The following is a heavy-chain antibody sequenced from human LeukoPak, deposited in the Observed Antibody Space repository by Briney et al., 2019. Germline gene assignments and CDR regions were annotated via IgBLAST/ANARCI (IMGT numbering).Heavy chain of an antibody. CDR1: GFTFTTYA. Sequence: HPGGSLRLSCAASGFTFTTYAMTWVRQAPGRGLEWVSGISGSGSGTYYADSVKGRFTISRDDSKNTLYLQMNSLRAEDTAVYYCAKAIYSGNYYKCFDYWGQGTLVTVSS. V-gene: IGHV3-23*01. CDR3: AKAIYSGNYYKCFDY. CDR2: ISGSGSGT. J-gene: IGHJ4*02. D-gene: IGHD1-26*01.